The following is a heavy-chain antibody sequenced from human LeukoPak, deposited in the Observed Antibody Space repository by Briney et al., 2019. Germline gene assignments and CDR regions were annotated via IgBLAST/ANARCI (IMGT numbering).Heavy chain of an antibody. J-gene: IGHJ4*02. Sequence: GGSLRLSCPASGFTFSSYAMSWVRQAPGRGLEWVSVISTSGESAYYADSVKGRFTISRDNSKNTLYLQMNSLRAKDTAVYYCAKSRGIGYHYFDYWGQGTLVTVSS. V-gene: IGHV3-23*01. CDR3: AKSRGIGYHYFDY. CDR2: ISTSGESA. CDR1: GFTFSSYA. D-gene: IGHD3-22*01.